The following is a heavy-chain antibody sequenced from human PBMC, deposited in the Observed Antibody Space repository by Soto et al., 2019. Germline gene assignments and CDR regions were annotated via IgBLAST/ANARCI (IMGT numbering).Heavy chain of an antibody. CDR1: GGTFSSYA. CDR3: AKDRFPYSSGY. J-gene: IGHJ4*02. V-gene: IGHV1-69*13. D-gene: IGHD6-19*01. Sequence: SVKVSCKASGGTFSSYAISWVRQAPGQGLEWMGGIIPIFGTANYAQKFQGRVTITADESKNTLYLQMNSLRAEDTAVYYCAKDRFPYSSGYWGQGTLVTVSS. CDR2: IIPIFGTA.